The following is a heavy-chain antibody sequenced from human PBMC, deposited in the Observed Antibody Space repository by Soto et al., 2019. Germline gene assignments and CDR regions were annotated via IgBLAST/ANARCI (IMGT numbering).Heavy chain of an antibody. CDR1: GGTFSSYA. D-gene: IGHD3-22*01. Sequence: QVQLVQSGAEVKKPGSSVKVSCKASGGTFSSYAISWVRQAPGQGLEWMGGIIPIFGTADYAQKFQGRVTITAGESTSTAYMELSSLRSEDTAVYYCASPYDSSGYYYRGLDYWGQGTLVTVSS. CDR3: ASPYDSSGYYYRGLDY. CDR2: IIPIFGTA. V-gene: IGHV1-69*12. J-gene: IGHJ4*02.